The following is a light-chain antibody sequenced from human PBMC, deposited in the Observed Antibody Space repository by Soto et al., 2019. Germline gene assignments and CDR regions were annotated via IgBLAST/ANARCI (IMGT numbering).Light chain of an antibody. V-gene: IGKV1-16*01. Sequence: DIQVTQSPSSLSASVGDRVTITCRASQAITNSLAWFQQRPGKAPESLIYAASRLQTGVPSRFSGSGSETEFTLTISSLQPEDLGTYYCLQYYSYPHTFAGGTKVDIK. CDR1: QAITNS. CDR2: AAS. J-gene: IGKJ4*01. CDR3: LQYYSYPHT.